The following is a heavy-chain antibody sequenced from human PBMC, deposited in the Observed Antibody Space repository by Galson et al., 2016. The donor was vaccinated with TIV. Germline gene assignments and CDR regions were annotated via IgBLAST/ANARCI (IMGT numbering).Heavy chain of an antibody. CDR3: ARHRGNPWIERCVDT. CDR2: IFPGDSQT. V-gene: IGHV5-51*01. J-gene: IGHJ5*02. Sequence: QSGAEVTKPGDSLKITCQASGYKLSDYWIGWVRQMPGKGLEWMAIIFPGDSQTRYSPSFEGQVTISADKSISAASLHLNNLRASDTAIYYCARHRGNPWIERCVDTWGQGTQVTVSS. CDR1: GYKLSDYW. D-gene: IGHD5-12*01.